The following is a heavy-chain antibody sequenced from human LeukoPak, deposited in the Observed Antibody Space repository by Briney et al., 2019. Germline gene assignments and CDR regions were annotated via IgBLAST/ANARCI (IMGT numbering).Heavy chain of an antibody. Sequence: GGSLRLSCAASGFTFSSYWMSWVRQAPGKGREWVSAISGSGGSTYYADSVKGRFTISRDNSKNTLYLQMNSLRAEDTAVYYCAKPAFRSKLSGQQYYFDYWGQGTLVTVSS. V-gene: IGHV3-23*01. J-gene: IGHJ4*02. D-gene: IGHD6-19*01. CDR3: AKPAFRSKLSGQQYYFDY. CDR1: GFTFSSYW. CDR2: ISGSGGST.